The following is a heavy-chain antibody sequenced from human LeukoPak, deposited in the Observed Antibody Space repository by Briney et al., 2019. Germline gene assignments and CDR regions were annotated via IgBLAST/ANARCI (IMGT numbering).Heavy chain of an antibody. D-gene: IGHD3-10*01. J-gene: IGHJ5*02. CDR2: ISPNNGKT. Sequence: ALVKVSCKASGYTFTSYGITWVRQAPGQGPEWMGWISPNNGKTKYAQNLQGRVTMTTDTSTSTVYMELSSLRSEDTAVYYCARDPITMVRGVIPSQNNWFDPWGQGTLVTVSS. CDR1: GYTFTSYG. V-gene: IGHV1-18*01. CDR3: ARDPITMVRGVIPSQNNWFDP.